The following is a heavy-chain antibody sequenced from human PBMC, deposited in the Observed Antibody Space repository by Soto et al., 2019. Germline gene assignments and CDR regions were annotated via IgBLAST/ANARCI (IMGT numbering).Heavy chain of an antibody. J-gene: IGHJ4*02. D-gene: IGHD2-8*01. Sequence: EVQLLESGGSLVQPGGSLRLSCAASGFSFSTYAMGLVRQAPGKGLEWVSAIIGSGSATYYSDPVKGQLTISRDNSKDTLYMKMNRLGAGDTAVSYCAKDIKGTGTNVIYDSWGQGSLVTVSS. V-gene: IGHV3-23*01. CDR2: IIGSGSAT. CDR1: GFSFSTYA. CDR3: AKDIKGTGTNVIYDS.